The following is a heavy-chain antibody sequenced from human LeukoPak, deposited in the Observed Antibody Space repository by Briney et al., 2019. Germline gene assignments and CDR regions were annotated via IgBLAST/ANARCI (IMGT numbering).Heavy chain of an antibody. Sequence: TGGSLRLSCAASGFTFSSYAMSWVRQAPGKGLEWVSFIRYDGSDKYYGDSVKGRFTISRDNSKHTVYLQMNSLRAEDTAVYYCAKSPLAGSGWFCDYWGQGTLVTVSS. D-gene: IGHD6-19*01. CDR2: IRYDGSDK. J-gene: IGHJ4*02. CDR1: GFTFSSYA. CDR3: AKSPLAGSGWFCDY. V-gene: IGHV3-30*02.